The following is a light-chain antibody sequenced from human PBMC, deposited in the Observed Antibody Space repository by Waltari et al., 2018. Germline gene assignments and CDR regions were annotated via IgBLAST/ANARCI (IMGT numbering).Light chain of an antibody. CDR3: GSHTSGSTWV. J-gene: IGLJ3*02. CDR2: AVN. CDR1: SNYVGLWQY. Sequence: QSALAKPASVSGSPGPSLTIPCTGTSNYVGLWQYLCCYQQHPGKAPKLLIYAVNKRPSGVSTRFSGSKSGNTASLTISGLQGEDEADYYCGSHTSGSTWVFGGGTKVTVL. V-gene: IGLV2-14*03.